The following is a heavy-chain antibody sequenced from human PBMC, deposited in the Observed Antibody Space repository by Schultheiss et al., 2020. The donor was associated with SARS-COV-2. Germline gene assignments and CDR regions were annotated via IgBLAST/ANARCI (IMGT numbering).Heavy chain of an antibody. CDR3: ARVGYSSTWMTFDY. Sequence: SETLSLTCTVSGGPISYYYWSWIRQLPGKGLEWIGYIYYSGSSNYNPSLKSRVTISRDTSKNQFSLKLSSVTAADTAVYYCARVGYSSTWMTFDYWGQGTLVTVSS. CDR1: GGPISYYY. D-gene: IGHD6-13*01. J-gene: IGHJ4*02. CDR2: IYYSGSS. V-gene: IGHV4-59*12.